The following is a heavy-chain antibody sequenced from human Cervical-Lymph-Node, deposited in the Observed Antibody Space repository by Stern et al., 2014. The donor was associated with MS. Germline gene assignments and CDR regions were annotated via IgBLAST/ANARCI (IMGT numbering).Heavy chain of an antibody. V-gene: IGHV1-8*01. Sequence: QVQLVQSGAEVKKPGASVKVSCKASGYGFTNYDVNWVRQATGQGFEWMGWINPNSGKTGYAQKFQGRVTMTRNTSTDTVYMELSTLRSDDTAVYYCARGKSSSWYTFFDHWGQGALVTVSS. CDR1: GYGFTNYD. CDR3: ARGKSSSWYTFFDH. CDR2: INPNSGKT. D-gene: IGHD6-13*01. J-gene: IGHJ4*02.